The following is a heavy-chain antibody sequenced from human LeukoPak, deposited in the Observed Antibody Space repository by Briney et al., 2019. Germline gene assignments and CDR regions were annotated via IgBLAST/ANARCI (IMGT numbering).Heavy chain of an antibody. J-gene: IGHJ4*02. Sequence: SETLSLTCTVSGGSISSYYWSWLRQPPGKGLEWIGYIYYSGSTNYNPSLKSRVTISVDTSKNQFSLKLSSVAAADTAAYYCARVSGSYYYDSSGYYYDYWGQGTLVTVSS. D-gene: IGHD3-22*01. CDR1: GGSISSYY. CDR2: IYYSGST. CDR3: ARVSGSYYYDSSGYYYDY. V-gene: IGHV4-59*01.